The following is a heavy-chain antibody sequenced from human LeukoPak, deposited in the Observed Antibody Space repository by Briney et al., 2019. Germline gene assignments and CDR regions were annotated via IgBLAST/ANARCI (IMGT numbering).Heavy chain of an antibody. CDR1: GGSISSGGYY. D-gene: IGHD7-27*01. CDR2: IYYSGTT. CDR3: ARGSTGDKSNN. V-gene: IGHV4-31*03. J-gene: IGHJ4*02. Sequence: PSETLSLTCTVSGGSISSGGYYWSWIRQLPGKGLEWIGYIYYSGTTSYNPSLKSRLTISLDTSEDQFSLKLSSVTAADTAVYHCARGSTGDKSNNWGQGTLVTVSS.